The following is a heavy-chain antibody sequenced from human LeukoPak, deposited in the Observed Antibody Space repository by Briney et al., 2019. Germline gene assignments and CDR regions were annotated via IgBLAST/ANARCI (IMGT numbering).Heavy chain of an antibody. V-gene: IGHV3-23*01. CDR1: GFTFSSYA. CDR2: ISGSGGST. J-gene: IGHJ4*02. D-gene: IGHD3-10*01. CDR3: AKMVRAGMTYFDD. Sequence: PGGSLRLSCAASGFTFSSYAVTWVRQAPGKGLEWVSDISGSGGSTDYADSVKGRFTISRANSKNTLYLQMNSLRAEDTAVYYCAKMVRAGMTYFDDCGQGTLVTVSS.